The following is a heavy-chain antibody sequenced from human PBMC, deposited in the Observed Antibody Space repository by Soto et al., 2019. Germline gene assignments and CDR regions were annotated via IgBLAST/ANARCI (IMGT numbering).Heavy chain of an antibody. V-gene: IGHV1-46*01. CDR1: GYTFTSYY. CDR2: INPSGGST. J-gene: IGHJ4*02. CDR3: ARDPFDYDSDIVPPPSRGFDY. D-gene: IGHD3-22*01. Sequence: ASVKVSCKASGYTFTSYYMHWVRQAPGQGLEWMGIINPSGGSTSYAQKFQGRVTMTRDTSTSTVYMELSSLRSEDTAVYYCARDPFDYDSDIVPPPSRGFDYWGQGTLVTVSS.